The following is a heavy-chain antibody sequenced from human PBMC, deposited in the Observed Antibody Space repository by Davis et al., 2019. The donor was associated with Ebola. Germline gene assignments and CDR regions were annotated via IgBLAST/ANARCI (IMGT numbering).Heavy chain of an antibody. J-gene: IGHJ6*04. Sequence: GGSLRLSCAASGLIFNNYWMSWIRQAPGKGLEWVSYISSSSSYTNYADSVQGRFTISRDNAKNTLYLQMNSLRTEDTAVYYCTRGGAWGASNGMDVWGKGTTVTVSS. CDR3: TRGGAWGASNGMDV. V-gene: IGHV3-11*06. CDR1: GLIFNNYW. D-gene: IGHD3-16*01. CDR2: ISSSSSYT.